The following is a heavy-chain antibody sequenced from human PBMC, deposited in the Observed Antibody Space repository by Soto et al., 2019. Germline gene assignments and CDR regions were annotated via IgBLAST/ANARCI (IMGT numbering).Heavy chain of an antibody. Sequence: EVQLLESGGGLVQPGGSLRLSCAASGFTFSSYAMSWVRQPPGKGLEWVPAIRGSRGRTYYPDSVKGRFTISGDDSKNALYLQINSRRSGETALYYAACSSTSFHYSVEGTLVTVSS. D-gene: IGHD6-13*01. CDR3: ACSSTSFHY. CDR2: IRGSRGRT. CDR1: GFTFSSYA. V-gene: IGHV3-23*01. J-gene: IGHJ4*02.